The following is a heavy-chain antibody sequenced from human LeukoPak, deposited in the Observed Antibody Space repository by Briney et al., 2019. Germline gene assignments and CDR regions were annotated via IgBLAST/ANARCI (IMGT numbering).Heavy chain of an antibody. J-gene: IGHJ3*02. V-gene: IGHV4-39*07. Sequence: SETLSLTCTVSGGSISSYYWGWIRQPPGKGLEWIGSIYYSGSTYYNPSLKSRVAISVDTSKNQFSLKLSSVTAADTAVYYCASPYYYDSSGYAFDIWGQGTMVTVSS. CDR3: ASPYYYDSSGYAFDI. CDR1: GGSISSYY. CDR2: IYYSGST. D-gene: IGHD3-22*01.